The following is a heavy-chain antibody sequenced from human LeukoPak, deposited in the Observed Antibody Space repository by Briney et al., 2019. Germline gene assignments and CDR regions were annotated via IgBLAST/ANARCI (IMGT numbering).Heavy chain of an antibody. V-gene: IGHV4-61*02. CDR3: ARLVYSSSWYRILVFFDY. D-gene: IGHD6-13*01. CDR1: GGSINSGNYY. CDR2: IYTSGST. Sequence: PSETLSLTCTVSGGSINSGNYYWNWIRQPAGKGLEWIGRIYTSGSTNYNPSLKSRVTISVDTSKNQFSLKLSSVTAADTAVYYCARLVYSSSWYRILVFFDYWGQGTLVTVSS. J-gene: IGHJ4*02.